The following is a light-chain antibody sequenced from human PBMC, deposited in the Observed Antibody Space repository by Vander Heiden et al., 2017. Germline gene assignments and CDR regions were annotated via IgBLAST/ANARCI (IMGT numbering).Light chain of an antibody. CDR1: RSVLYSSNNKNY. J-gene: IGKJ2*01. CDR2: WAS. CDR3: QQYYSTPYT. Sequence: DIVMTQSPDSLAVSLGERATINCKSSRSVLYSSNNKNYLAWYQQKPGQPPKLLIYWASTRESGVPDRLSGSGSGTDFTLTISSLQAEDVAVYYCQQYYSTPYTFGQETKLEIK. V-gene: IGKV4-1*01.